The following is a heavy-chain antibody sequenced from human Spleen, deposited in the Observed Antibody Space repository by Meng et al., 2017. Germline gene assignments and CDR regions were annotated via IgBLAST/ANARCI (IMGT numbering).Heavy chain of an antibody. CDR3: AKDQGAMGD. CDR2: VSHDGNSG. D-gene: IGHD5-18*01. V-gene: IGHV3-30-3*01. CDR1: GFTFTDYA. Sequence: QVHLVESGGGVVHLGWSLRLSCATSGFTFTDYAMHWVRQAPGKGPEWVAIVSHDGNSGCYADSVKGRFTISRDNSKNTLYLQMNSLRAEDTAVYYCAKDQGAMGDWGQGTLVTVSS. J-gene: IGHJ4*02.